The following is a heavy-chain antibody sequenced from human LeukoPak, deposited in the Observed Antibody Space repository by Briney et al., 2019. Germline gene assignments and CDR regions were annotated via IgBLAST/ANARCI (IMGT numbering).Heavy chain of an antibody. D-gene: IGHD6-19*01. V-gene: IGHV7-4-1*02. CDR3: AKGGWVAVTGMDS. J-gene: IGHJ4*02. CDR1: GHTFTGHA. Sequence: ASVNVSCTASGHTFTGHAMNWVRQAPGQGPEWMGYINTKTGNPTYAQGFTGRFVFSLDTSVSTAYLQISSLKPEDTGVYYCAKGGWVAVTGMDSWGQGTLVTVSS. CDR2: INTKTGNP.